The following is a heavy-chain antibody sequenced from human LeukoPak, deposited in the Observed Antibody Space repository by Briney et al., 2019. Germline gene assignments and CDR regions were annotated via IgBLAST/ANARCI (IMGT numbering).Heavy chain of an antibody. D-gene: IGHD4-11*01. J-gene: IGHJ4*02. Sequence: SETLSLTCAVYGGSLSSYYWSWIRQPPGKGLEWIGYIYYSGTTNYNPSLESRVIISVDTSRSQFSLKLSSVTAADTAVYYCASGLQFDFWGQGTLVTVSS. CDR2: IYYSGTT. CDR1: GGSLSSYY. V-gene: IGHV4-59*08. CDR3: ASGLQFDF.